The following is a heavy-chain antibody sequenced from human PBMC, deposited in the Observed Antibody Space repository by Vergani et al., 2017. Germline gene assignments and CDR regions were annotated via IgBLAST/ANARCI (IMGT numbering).Heavy chain of an antibody. CDR3: AKDAGSYENCFDS. V-gene: IGHV3-23*04. D-gene: IGHD1-26*01. CDR1: GFPFSTYA. CDR2: LTGGGGST. Sequence: VQLVESGGGVVQPGESLRLSCAASGFPFSTYAMHWVRQAPGKGLEWVSALTGGGGSTYYADSFKGRFIISRDNSRDTLYLQMNSLRPEDTATYYCAKDAGSYENCFDSWGQGTLVTVSS. J-gene: IGHJ5*01.